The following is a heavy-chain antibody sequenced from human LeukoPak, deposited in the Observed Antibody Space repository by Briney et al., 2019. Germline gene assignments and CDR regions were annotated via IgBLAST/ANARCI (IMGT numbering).Heavy chain of an antibody. Sequence: SKTLSLTCTVSGGSISSSYYYWVWIRQPPGKGLEWIGSIYYSGSTYYNPSLKSRVTISVDTSKSQFSLKLSSVTAADTAVYYCARHLDLGSYYAPIDYWGQGTLVTVSS. V-gene: IGHV4-39*01. J-gene: IGHJ4*02. CDR2: IYYSGST. D-gene: IGHD1-26*01. CDR1: GGSISSSYYY. CDR3: ARHLDLGSYYAPIDY.